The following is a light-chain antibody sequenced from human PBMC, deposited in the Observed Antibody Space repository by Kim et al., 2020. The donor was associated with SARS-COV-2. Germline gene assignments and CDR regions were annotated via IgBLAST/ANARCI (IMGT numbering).Light chain of an antibody. CDR1: QTVVSSY. J-gene: IGKJ2*01. V-gene: IGKV3-20*01. CDR3: QQYGNSPRT. Sequence: LSPGERAILSCRASQTVVSSYLAWYQHKPGRAPRLLIWQASNRATGIPDRFSGSGSGTDFTLTISRLEPEDFAVYYCQQYGNSPRTFGQGTKLEI. CDR2: QAS.